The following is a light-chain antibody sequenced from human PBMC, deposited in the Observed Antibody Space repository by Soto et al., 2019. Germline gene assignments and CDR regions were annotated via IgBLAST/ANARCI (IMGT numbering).Light chain of an antibody. CDR3: QQLNSYPT. V-gene: IGKV3-15*01. J-gene: IGKJ5*01. CDR2: GAS. CDR1: QSVSSN. Sequence: EIVMTQSPATLSVSPGERATLSCRASQSVSSNLAWYQQKPGQAPRLLIYGASTRATGIPARFSGSGSGTEFTLTISSLQPEDFATYYCQQLNSYPTFGQGTRLEIK.